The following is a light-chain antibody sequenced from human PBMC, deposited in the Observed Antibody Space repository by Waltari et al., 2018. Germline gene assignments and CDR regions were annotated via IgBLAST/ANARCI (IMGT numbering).Light chain of an antibody. Sequence: EIVLTQFPGTLSLSPGERAIVSCRASQSVGRTLAWYQQKPGQAPRLLIYGASNRATGIPDRFIGSGSGTEFSLTISGLEPEDSAVYYCQHYLRLPVAFGQGTKVEIK. CDR1: QSVGRT. J-gene: IGKJ1*01. CDR3: QHYLRLPVA. V-gene: IGKV3-20*01. CDR2: GAS.